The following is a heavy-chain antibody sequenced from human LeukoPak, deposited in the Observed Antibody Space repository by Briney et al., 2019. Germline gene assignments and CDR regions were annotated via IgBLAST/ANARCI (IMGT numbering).Heavy chain of an antibody. Sequence: GESLKISCKGSGYSFADYWIGWARQMPGKGLEWMGIIYPGDSDTRYSPSFQGQVTISADKSIRTAYLQWSSLKASDTAIYYCARHHDYGDYGCFDYWGQGTLVTVSS. V-gene: IGHV5-51*01. CDR3: ARHHDYGDYGCFDY. CDR1: GYSFADYW. CDR2: IYPGDSDT. D-gene: IGHD4-17*01. J-gene: IGHJ4*02.